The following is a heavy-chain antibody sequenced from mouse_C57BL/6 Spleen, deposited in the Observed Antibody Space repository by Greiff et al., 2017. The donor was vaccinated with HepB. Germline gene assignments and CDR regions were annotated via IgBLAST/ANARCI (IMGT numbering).Heavy chain of an antibody. CDR2: IRLKSDNYAT. V-gene: IGHV6-3*01. CDR3: TFITTVVGGFDY. Sequence: EVNVVESGGGLVQPGGSMKLSCVASGFTFSNYWMNWVRQSPEKGLEWVAQIRLKSDNYATHYAESVKGRFTISRDDSKSSVYLQMNNLRAEDTGIYYCTFITTVVGGFDYWGQGTTLTVSS. CDR1: GFTFSNYW. D-gene: IGHD1-1*01. J-gene: IGHJ2*01.